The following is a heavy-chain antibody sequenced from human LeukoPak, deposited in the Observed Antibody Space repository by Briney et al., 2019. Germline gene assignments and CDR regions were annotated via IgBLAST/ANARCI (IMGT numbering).Heavy chain of an antibody. Sequence: SETLSLTCTVPGGSISSYYWSWIRQPAGEGLEWIGRIYTSGSTNYHPSLKSRVTMTVDTSKNQYSLKLSSVTAADTAVYYCARGGISYYDSSGLDYWGQGTLVTVSS. CDR1: GGSISSYY. CDR3: ARGGISYYDSSGLDY. J-gene: IGHJ4*02. CDR2: IYTSGST. D-gene: IGHD3-22*01. V-gene: IGHV4-4*07.